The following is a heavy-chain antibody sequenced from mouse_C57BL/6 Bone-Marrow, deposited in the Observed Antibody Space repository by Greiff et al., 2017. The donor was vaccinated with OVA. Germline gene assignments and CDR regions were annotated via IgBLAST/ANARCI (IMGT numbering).Heavy chain of an antibody. Sequence: VQLKESGAELVRPGASVKLSCTASGFNIKDDYMHWVKQRPEQGLEWIGWIDPENGDTEYASKFQGKATITADTSSNTAYLQLSSLTSEDTAVYYCTTHYYGSSYCYFDYWGQGTTLTVSS. CDR1: GFNIKDDY. CDR2: IDPENGDT. J-gene: IGHJ2*01. V-gene: IGHV14-4*01. CDR3: TTHYYGSSYCYFDY. D-gene: IGHD1-1*01.